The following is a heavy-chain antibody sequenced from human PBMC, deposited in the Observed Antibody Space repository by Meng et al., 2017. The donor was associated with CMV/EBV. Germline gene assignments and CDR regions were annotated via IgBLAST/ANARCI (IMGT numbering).Heavy chain of an antibody. J-gene: IGHJ5*02. Sequence: LSLTGAASGFTFSSYSMNWVRQAPGKGLEWVSSISSSSSYIYYADSVKGRFTISRDNAKNSLYLQMNSLRAEDTAVYYCARASSGSYYLNWFDPWGQGTLVTVSS. V-gene: IGHV3-21*01. CDR3: ARASSGSYYLNWFDP. CDR2: ISSSSSYI. CDR1: GFTFSSYS. D-gene: IGHD1-26*01.